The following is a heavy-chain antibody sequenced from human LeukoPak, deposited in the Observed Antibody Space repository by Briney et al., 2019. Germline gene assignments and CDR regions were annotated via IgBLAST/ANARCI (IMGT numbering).Heavy chain of an antibody. D-gene: IGHD3-22*01. V-gene: IGHV3-23*01. CDR3: AKGRDYYDSSGYYPSDAFDI. CDR1: GFTFSSYG. Sequence: PGGSLRLSCAASGFTFSSYGMSWVRQAPGKGLEWVSAISGSGGSTYYADSVKGRFTISRDNSKNTLYLQMNSLRAEDTAVYYCAKGRDYYDSSGYYPSDAFDIWGQGTMVTVSS. J-gene: IGHJ3*02. CDR2: ISGSGGST.